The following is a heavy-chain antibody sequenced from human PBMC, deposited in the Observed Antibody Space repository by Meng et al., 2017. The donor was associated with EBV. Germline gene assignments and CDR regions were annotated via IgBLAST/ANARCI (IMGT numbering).Heavy chain of an antibody. V-gene: IGHV3-30-3*01. CDR2: ISSDGSNK. J-gene: IGHJ4*02. CDR3: AGGQQWLRSPYFDY. Sequence: VVLVCAWGGVCNLGVSLGLCGAASGFTSTRYPLHRVRKAPGKGLEWVAVISSDGSNKYYADSVKGRFTISRDNSNNTLYLQMNSLRAEDTAVYYCAGGQQWLRSPYFDYWGQGTLVTVSS. CDR1: GFTSTRYP. D-gene: IGHD5-12*01.